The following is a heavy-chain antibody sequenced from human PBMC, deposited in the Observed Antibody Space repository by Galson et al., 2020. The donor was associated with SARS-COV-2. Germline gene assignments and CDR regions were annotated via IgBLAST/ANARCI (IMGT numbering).Heavy chain of an antibody. Sequence: GGSLRLSCEGSGLDVSRHYMNWVRLAPGKGLEWVSIIFGDDSSYYADSVKGRFTISRDNSKNTVYLQMNSLRAEDTAVYYCARAWGYYFESRWDYWGQGTLVTVSS. CDR2: IFGDDSS. J-gene: IGHJ4*02. V-gene: IGHV3-53*01. CDR1: GLDVSRHY. CDR3: ARAWGYYFESRWDY. D-gene: IGHD3-3*01.